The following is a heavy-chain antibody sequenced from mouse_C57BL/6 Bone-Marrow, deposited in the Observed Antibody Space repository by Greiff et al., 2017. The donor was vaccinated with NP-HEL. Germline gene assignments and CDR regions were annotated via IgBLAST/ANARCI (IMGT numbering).Heavy chain of an antibody. V-gene: IGHV1-26*01. D-gene: IGHD2-3*01. CDR3: ARGYEGMDY. CDR2: INPNNGGT. Sequence: EVQLQQSGPELVKPGASVKISCKASGYTFTDYYMNWVKQSHGKSLEWIGDINPNNGGTSYNQKFKGKATLTVDKSSSTAYMELRSLTSEDSAVYYCARGYEGMDYWGQGTSVTVSS. J-gene: IGHJ4*01. CDR1: GYTFTDYY.